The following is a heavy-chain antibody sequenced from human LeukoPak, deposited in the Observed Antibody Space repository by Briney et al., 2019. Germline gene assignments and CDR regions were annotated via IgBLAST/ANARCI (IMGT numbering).Heavy chain of an antibody. J-gene: IGHJ4*02. D-gene: IGHD3-10*01. V-gene: IGHV3-21*01. CDR3: AREELWLLWFGELLGVDY. CDR2: ISSSSSYI. Sequence: GGSLRLSCAASGFTFSSYSMNWVRQAPGKGLEWVSSISSSSSYIYYADSVKGRFTISRDNAKNSLYLQINSLRAEDTAVYYCAREELWLLWFGELLGVDYWGQGTLVTVSS. CDR1: GFTFSSYS.